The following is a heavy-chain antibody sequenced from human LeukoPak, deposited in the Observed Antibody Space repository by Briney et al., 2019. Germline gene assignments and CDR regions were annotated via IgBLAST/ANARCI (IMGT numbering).Heavy chain of an antibody. CDR3: AKVWKRWLMGRGDYFDY. Sequence: PGGSLRLSCAASGFTFSSYSMIWVRQAPGKGLEWVSAISGSGGSAYYADSVKGRFTISRDNSKNTLYLQMNSLRAEDTAVYYCAKVWKRWLMGRGDYFDYWGQGTLVTVSS. V-gene: IGHV3-23*01. J-gene: IGHJ4*02. CDR1: GFTFSSYS. CDR2: ISGSGGSA. D-gene: IGHD6-19*01.